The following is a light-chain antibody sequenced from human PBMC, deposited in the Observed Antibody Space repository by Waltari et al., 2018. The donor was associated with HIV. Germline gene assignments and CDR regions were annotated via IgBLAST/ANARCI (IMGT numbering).Light chain of an antibody. CDR2: DAV. J-gene: IGKJ1*01. CDR1: QSGRSS. V-gene: IGKV3D-20*01. Sequence: VLTQSPATLSSSPGERVTLSCGASQSGRSSLAWYQQKTGQGHRLRMYDAVNRGTGIPDRFSGSGSGTDYTLTISRLEREDVAVYVCEKKAKATRTFGQGTKVEIK. CDR3: EKKAKATRT.